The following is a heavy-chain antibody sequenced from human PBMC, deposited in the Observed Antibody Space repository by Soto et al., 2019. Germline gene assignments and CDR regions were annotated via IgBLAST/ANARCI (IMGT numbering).Heavy chain of an antibody. J-gene: IGHJ6*02. D-gene: IGHD2-21*02. CDR2: LYNTGSP. CDR1: GAPISRYY. CDR3: ARDLWGYCGVDFCALGV. V-gene: IGHV4-59*01. Sequence: PSETLSPTSTVSGAPISRYYWSWIRQSPGKGLEWFGYLYNTGSPTYNPSLKSRVTISVDTSKNQFSLKMNPVTAPDPAVYYCARDLWGYCGVDFCALGVRGQGSKVTVSS.